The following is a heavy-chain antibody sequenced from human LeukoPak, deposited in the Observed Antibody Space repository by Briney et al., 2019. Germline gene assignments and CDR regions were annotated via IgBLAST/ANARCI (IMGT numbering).Heavy chain of an antibody. V-gene: IGHV4-34*01. CDR2: INHSGST. D-gene: IGHD6-19*01. Sequence: SETLSLTCVVYGESFSGYYWSWIRQPPGKGLEWIGEINHSGSTNYNPSLKSRVTISVDTSKNQFSLKLSSVTAADTAVYYCARQLRQWLVRGYYYYYMDVWGKGTTVTIS. CDR3: ARQLRQWLVRGYYYYYMDV. J-gene: IGHJ6*03. CDR1: GESFSGYY.